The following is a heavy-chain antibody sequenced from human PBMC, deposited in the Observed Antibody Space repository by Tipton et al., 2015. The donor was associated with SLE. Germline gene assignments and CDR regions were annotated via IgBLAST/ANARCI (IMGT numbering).Heavy chain of an antibody. CDR1: GGSISSYY. D-gene: IGHD3/OR15-3a*01. J-gene: IGHJ6*03. CDR3: ARAPGLDRDYYYYFYMDV. CDR2: IYYSGST. V-gene: IGHV4-59*01. Sequence: TLSLTCTVSGGSISSYYWSWIRQPPGKGLEWIGYIYYSGSTNYKSSLKSRVTISVDTSKNQFSLKLSSVTAADTAVYYCARAPGLDRDYYYYFYMDVWDKGTTVTVSS.